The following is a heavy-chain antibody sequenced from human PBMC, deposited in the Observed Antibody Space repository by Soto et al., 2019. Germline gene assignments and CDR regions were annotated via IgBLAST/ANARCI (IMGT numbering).Heavy chain of an antibody. J-gene: IGHJ5*02. CDR3: AKNQGVELVPLATVDWFDP. V-gene: IGHV3-23*01. CDR1: GLIFENFG. CDR2: ISGSGFKK. D-gene: IGHD1-26*01. Sequence: EVVLLESGGGLEQPGGALRLSCAASGLIFENFGMSWVRQAPVKGVEWISSISGSGFKKYYADSVKGRFTISRDNSKSPVYLELNNLSAEDTAVYHCAKNQGVELVPLATVDWFDPWGQGSVVTVSS.